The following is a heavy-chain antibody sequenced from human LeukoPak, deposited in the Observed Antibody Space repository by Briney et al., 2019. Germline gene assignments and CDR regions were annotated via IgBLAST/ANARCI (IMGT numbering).Heavy chain of an antibody. V-gene: IGHV3-66*01. CDR3: ARSAVAGTSDY. CDR2: IYSGGST. Sequence: PGGSLRLSCAASGFTVSSNYMSWVRRAPGKGLEWVSVIYSGGSTYYADSVKGRFTISRDNSKNTLYLQMNSLRAEDTAVYYCARSAVAGTSDYWGQGTLVTVSS. D-gene: IGHD6-19*01. J-gene: IGHJ4*02. CDR1: GFTVSSNY.